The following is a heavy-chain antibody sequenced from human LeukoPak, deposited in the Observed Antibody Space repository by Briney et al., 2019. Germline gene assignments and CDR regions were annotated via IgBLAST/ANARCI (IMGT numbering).Heavy chain of an antibody. CDR3: GRGLEQQLPYYYYYMDV. D-gene: IGHD6-13*01. CDR2: INHSGST. V-gene: IGHV4-34*01. Sequence: SETLSLTCAVYGGSFSGYYWSWIRQPPGKGLEWIGEINHSGSTNYNPSLKSRVTISVDTSKNQFSLKLSSVTAADTAVYYCGRGLEQQLPYYYYYMDVWGKGTTVTVSS. CDR1: GGSFSGYY. J-gene: IGHJ6*03.